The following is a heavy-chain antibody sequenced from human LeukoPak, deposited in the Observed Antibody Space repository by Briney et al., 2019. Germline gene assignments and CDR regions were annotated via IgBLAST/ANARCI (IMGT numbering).Heavy chain of an antibody. D-gene: IGHD3-3*01. CDR2: IKQDGSEK. V-gene: IGHV3-7*01. Sequence: SWVRQAPGKGLEWVANIKQDGSEKYYVDSVKGRFTISRDNAKNSLYLQMNSLRAEDTAVYYCARDGTYYDFWSGYPEDYWGQGTLVTVSS. J-gene: IGHJ4*02. CDR3: ARDGTYYDFWSGYPEDY.